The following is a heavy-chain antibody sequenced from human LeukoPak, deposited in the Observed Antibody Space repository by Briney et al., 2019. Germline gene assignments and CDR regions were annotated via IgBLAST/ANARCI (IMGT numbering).Heavy chain of an antibody. CDR1: GGSISNYY. V-gene: IGHV4-59*01. CDR3: ARVTSDDYDFWSGYYHNWFDP. CDR2: IYYSGST. Sequence: PSETLSLTCTVSGGSISNYYWSRIRQPPGKGLEWIGYIYYSGSTNYNPSLKSRVTISVDTSKNQFSLKLSSVTAADTAVYYCARVTSDDYDFWSGYYHNWFDPWGQGTLVTVSS. J-gene: IGHJ5*02. D-gene: IGHD3-3*01.